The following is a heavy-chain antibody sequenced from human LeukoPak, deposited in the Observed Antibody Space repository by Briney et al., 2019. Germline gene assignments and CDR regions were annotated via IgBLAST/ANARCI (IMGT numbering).Heavy chain of an antibody. D-gene: IGHD1-1*01. Sequence: GGSLRLSCAASGFTVSSDYMSWVRQAPGRGLEWVSVIYSGGSTYYADSVKGRFTISRDNSKNTLYLQMNSLRAEDTAVYYCARVNVKVEAFDIWGQGTMVTVSS. J-gene: IGHJ3*02. CDR1: GFTVSSDY. CDR3: ARVNVKVEAFDI. V-gene: IGHV3-53*01. CDR2: IYSGGST.